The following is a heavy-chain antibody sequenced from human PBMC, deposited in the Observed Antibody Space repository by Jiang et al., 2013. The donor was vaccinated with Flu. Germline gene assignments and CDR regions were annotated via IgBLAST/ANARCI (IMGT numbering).Heavy chain of an antibody. CDR2: ISSNGGST. Sequence: QLVESGGGLVQPGGSLRLSCSASGFTFSSYAMHWVRQAPGKGLEYVSAISSNGGSTYYADSVKGRFTISRDNSKNTLYLQMSSLRAEDTAVYYCVKDTYYYDSSGAGDYWGQGTLVTVSS. D-gene: IGHD3-22*01. CDR3: VKDTYYYDSSGAGDY. J-gene: IGHJ4*02. V-gene: IGHV3-64D*06. CDR1: GFTFSSYA.